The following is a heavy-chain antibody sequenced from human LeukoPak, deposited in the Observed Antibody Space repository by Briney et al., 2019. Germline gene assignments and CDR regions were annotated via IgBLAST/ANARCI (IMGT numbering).Heavy chain of an antibody. CDR3: ARSMIRGNQDFDY. J-gene: IGHJ4*02. D-gene: IGHD3-10*01. V-gene: IGHV1-2*02. Sequence: ASVKVSCKASGYTFTGYNVHWVRQAPGQGLEWMGWINPNAGDTNYAQKFQGRVTMTRDTSISTAYMELSRLRSDDTAVYFCARSMIRGNQDFDYWGQGTLVTVSS. CDR2: INPNAGDT. CDR1: GYTFTGYN.